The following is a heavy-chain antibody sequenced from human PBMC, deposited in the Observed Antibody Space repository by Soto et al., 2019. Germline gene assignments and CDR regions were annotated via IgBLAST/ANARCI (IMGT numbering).Heavy chain of an antibody. CDR3: ARVGPSGSYYYYGMDV. V-gene: IGHV3-33*01. J-gene: IGHJ6*02. D-gene: IGHD5-12*01. CDR2: IWYDGSNK. Sequence: QVQLVESGGGVVQPGRSLRLSCAASGFTFSSYGMHWVRQAPGKGLEWVAVIWYDGSNKYYADSVKGRFTISRDNSKNPLYLQMNSLRAEDTAVYYCARVGPSGSYYYYGMDVWGQGTTVTVSS. CDR1: GFTFSSYG.